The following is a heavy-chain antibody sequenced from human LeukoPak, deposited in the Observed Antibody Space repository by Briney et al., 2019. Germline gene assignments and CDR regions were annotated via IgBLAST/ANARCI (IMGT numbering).Heavy chain of an antibody. CDR1: GFTFSSYW. V-gene: IGHV3-7*01. CDR2: IKQDGSEK. Sequence: GGSLRLSCAASGFTFSSYWMTWVRQAPGKGLEWVANIKQDGSEKYYVDSVEGRFTISRDNAKSSLYLQMHNLRAEDTAVYYCARRQGAFDSWGHGTLVTVSS. J-gene: IGHJ4*01. CDR3: ARRQGAFDS.